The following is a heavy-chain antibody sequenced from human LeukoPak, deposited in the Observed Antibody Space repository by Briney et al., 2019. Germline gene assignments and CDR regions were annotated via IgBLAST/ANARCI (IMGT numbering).Heavy chain of an antibody. J-gene: IGHJ6*02. CDR1: GFTFSSYA. D-gene: IGHD3-3*01. Sequence: GGSLRLSCAASGFTFSSYAMRWVRQAPGKGLEWVAVISYDGSNKYYADSVKGRFTISRDNSKNTLYLQMNSLRAEDTAVYYCARDLNYDFWSGYYTHGYHYGMDVWGQGTTVTVSS. CDR2: ISYDGSNK. V-gene: IGHV3-30-3*01. CDR3: ARDLNYDFWSGYYTHGYHYGMDV.